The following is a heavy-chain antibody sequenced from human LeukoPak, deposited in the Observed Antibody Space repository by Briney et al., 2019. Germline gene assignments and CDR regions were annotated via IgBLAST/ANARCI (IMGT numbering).Heavy chain of an antibody. CDR1: GGTFSSYA. CDR3: ARTGSDCSGGSCFWLGVLDP. Sequence: ASVKVSCKASGGTFSSYAISWVRQAPGQGLEWMGGIIPIFGTANYAQKFQGRVTITADGSTSTAYMELSSLRSEDTAVYYCARTGSDCSGGSCFWLGVLDPWGQGTLVTVSS. D-gene: IGHD2-15*01. V-gene: IGHV1-69*13. CDR2: IIPIFGTA. J-gene: IGHJ5*02.